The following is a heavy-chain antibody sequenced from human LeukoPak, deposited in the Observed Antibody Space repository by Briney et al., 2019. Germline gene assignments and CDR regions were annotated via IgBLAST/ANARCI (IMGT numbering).Heavy chain of an antibody. V-gene: IGHV3-69-1*01. Sequence: PGGSLRLSCAASGFTFNTYPMNWVRQAPGKGLEWISHIRDSGITDYADSVKGRFTISRDNAKNSLYLQLNSLRAEDTAVYYCARDHDYAFDNWGRGTLVTVSS. J-gene: IGHJ4*02. D-gene: IGHD4-17*01. CDR3: ARDHDYAFDN. CDR2: IRDSGIT. CDR1: GFTFNTYP.